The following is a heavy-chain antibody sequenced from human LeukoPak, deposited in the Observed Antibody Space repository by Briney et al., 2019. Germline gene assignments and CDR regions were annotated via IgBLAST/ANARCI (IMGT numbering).Heavy chain of an antibody. Sequence: SETLSLTCTVSGGSVSSGSYYWSWIRQPPGKGLEWIGYIYYSGSTNYNPSLKSRVTISVDTSKNQFSLKLSSVTAADTAVYYCARGGYLFDYWGQGTLVTVSS. CDR3: ARGGYLFDY. J-gene: IGHJ4*02. D-gene: IGHD1-1*01. V-gene: IGHV4-61*01. CDR2: IYYSGST. CDR1: GGSVSSGSYY.